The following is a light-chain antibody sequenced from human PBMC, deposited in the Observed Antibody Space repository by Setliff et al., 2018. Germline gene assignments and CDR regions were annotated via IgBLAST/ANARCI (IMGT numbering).Light chain of an antibody. CDR3: SAYTSSSTQYV. V-gene: IGLV2-14*01. J-gene: IGLJ1*01. Sequence: QSALTQPASVSGSPGQSITISCSGTIGDVGAYDFVSWYQHHPGKAPKLVIYEVTNRPSGISNRFSGSKSGNSASLIISGLQAEDEADYYCSAYTSSSTQYVFGTGTKVTV. CDR2: EVT. CDR1: IGDVGAYDF.